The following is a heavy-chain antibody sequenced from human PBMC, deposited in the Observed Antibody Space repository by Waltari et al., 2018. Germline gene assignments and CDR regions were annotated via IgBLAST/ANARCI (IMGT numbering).Heavy chain of an antibody. D-gene: IGHD3-3*01. V-gene: IGHV4-59*11. CDR3: ARGWGPYDFWSGYYTGIGNPTSYYFDY. Sequence: QVQLQESGPGLVKPSETLSLTCTVSGGSISSHYWSWIRQPPGKGLEWIGYIYYSGSTNYNPSLKSRVTISVDTSKNQFSLKLSSVTAADTAVYDCARGWGPYDFWSGYYTGIGNPTSYYFDYWGQGTLVTVSS. J-gene: IGHJ4*02. CDR1: GGSISSHY. CDR2: IYYSGST.